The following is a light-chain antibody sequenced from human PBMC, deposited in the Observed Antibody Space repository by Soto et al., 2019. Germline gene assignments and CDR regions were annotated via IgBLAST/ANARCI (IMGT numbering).Light chain of an antibody. CDR1: QSISSY. CDR2: DAS. J-gene: IGKJ1*01. Sequence: DIQMTQSPASLSASVGDRVTITCRASQSISSYLNWYQQKPGEAPKLLIYDASALPRGVPSRFSGSGSGTKFTLTIASLQPDDFATYSCQQYETFSGTFGPGTKV. V-gene: IGKV1-5*01. CDR3: QQYETFSGT.